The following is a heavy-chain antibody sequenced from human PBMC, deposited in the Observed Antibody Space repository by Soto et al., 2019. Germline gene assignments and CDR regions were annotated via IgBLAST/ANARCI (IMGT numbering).Heavy chain of an antibody. CDR2: INSDGSST. CDR3: ARAGSSWDFDY. D-gene: IGHD6-13*01. CDR1: GFTFSSYW. J-gene: IGHJ4*02. Sequence: FLRLSCAASGFTFSSYWMHWVRQAPGKGLVWVSRINSDGSSTSYADSVKGRFTISIDNAKNTLYLQMNSLRAEDTAVYYCARAGSSWDFDYLRQGPLVTVS. V-gene: IGHV3-74*01.